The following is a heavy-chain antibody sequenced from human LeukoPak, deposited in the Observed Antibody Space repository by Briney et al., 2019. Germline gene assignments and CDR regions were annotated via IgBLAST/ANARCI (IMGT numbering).Heavy chain of an antibody. Sequence: SETLSLTCTVSGGSIRSSNSYWGWIRQPPGKGLEWIGSIYHSGSTYYNPSLKSRVTISVDTSKNQFSLRLTSVTAADTAVYYCARNWTLGGRAPIGNAYFDSWGQGTLVTVSS. CDR2: IYHSGST. V-gene: IGHV4-39*01. CDR3: ARNWTLGGRAPIGNAYFDS. D-gene: IGHD3/OR15-3a*01. J-gene: IGHJ4*02. CDR1: GGSIRSSNSY.